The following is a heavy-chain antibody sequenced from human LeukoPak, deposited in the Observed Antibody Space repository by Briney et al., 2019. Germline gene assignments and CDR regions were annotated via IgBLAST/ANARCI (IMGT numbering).Heavy chain of an antibody. Sequence: GGSLRLSCAASGFTVSSNYMSWVRQAPGKGLEWVSVIYSGGSTYYADSVKGRFTISRDNSKNTLYLQMNSLRAEDTAVYYCAKLSGSSWYYYYYYMDVWGKGTTVTVSS. J-gene: IGHJ6*03. CDR1: GFTVSSNY. CDR3: AKLSGSSWYYYYYYMDV. CDR2: IYSGGST. D-gene: IGHD6-13*01. V-gene: IGHV3-53*01.